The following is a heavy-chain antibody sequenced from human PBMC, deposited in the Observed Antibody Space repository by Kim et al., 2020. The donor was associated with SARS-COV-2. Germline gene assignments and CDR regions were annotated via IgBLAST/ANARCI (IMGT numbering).Heavy chain of an antibody. V-gene: IGHV5-51*01. J-gene: IGHJ3*01. Sequence: AESLKISCKGSGYTFTTSWIAWVRQMPGKGLEYMGIIYPGDSGTRYNQSFEGQVTISDDKSISTVFLHWGSLKASDTAMYYCARSYGDQAFDVWGQGTMITVSS. CDR2: IYPGDSGT. CDR1: GYTFTTSW. D-gene: IGHD4-17*01. CDR3: ARSYGDQAFDV.